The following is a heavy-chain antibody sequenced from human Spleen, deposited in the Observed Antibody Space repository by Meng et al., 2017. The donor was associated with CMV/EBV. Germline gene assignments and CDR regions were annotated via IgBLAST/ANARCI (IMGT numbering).Heavy chain of an antibody. CDR2: INPNRGGT. D-gene: IGHD2-2*02. J-gene: IGHJ4*02. CDR3: ATKRYCSSTSCYTAFDY. V-gene: IGHV1-2*02. Sequence: TFSTYAISWVRQAPGQGLEWMGWINPNRGGTNYAQKFQGRVTMTRDTSISTAYMELSRLRSDDTAVYYCATKRYCSSTSCYTAFDYWGQGTLVTVSS. CDR1: TFSTYA.